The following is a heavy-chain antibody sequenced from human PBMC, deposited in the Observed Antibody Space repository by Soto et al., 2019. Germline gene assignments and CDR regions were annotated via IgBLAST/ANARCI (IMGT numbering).Heavy chain of an antibody. J-gene: IGHJ6*02. CDR3: AREGRYYDFWSVYGMDV. CDR1: GYTFTIYG. D-gene: IGHD3-3*01. CDR2: ISAYNGNT. V-gene: IGHV1-18*01. Sequence: ASVKVSCKASGYTFTIYGISWVRQAPGQGLEWMGWISAYNGNTNYAQKLQGRVTMTTDTSTSTAYMELRSLRSDDTAVYYCAREGRYYDFWSVYGMDVWGQGTTVTVAS.